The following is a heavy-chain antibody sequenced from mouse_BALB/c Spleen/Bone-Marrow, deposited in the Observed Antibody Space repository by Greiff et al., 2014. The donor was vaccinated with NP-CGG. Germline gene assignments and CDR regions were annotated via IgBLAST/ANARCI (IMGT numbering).Heavy chain of an antibody. CDR3: ATYYYGSSWGFAY. Sequence: VQLPPSGAGLVKPGASVKLSCTASGFNIKDTYMHWVEQRPEQGLEWIGRIDPANGNTKYDPKFQGKATITADTSSNTAYLQLSSLTSEDTAVYYCATYYYGSSWGFAYWGQGTLVTVSA. V-gene: IGHV14-3*02. CDR2: IDPANGNT. D-gene: IGHD1-1*01. CDR1: GFNIKDTY. J-gene: IGHJ3*01.